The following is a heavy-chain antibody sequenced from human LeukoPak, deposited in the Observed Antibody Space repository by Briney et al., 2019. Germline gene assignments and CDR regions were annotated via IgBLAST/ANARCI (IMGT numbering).Heavy chain of an antibody. CDR1: GFXFTSYD. CDR2: MNPNNGNT. Sequence: VKVSCXASGFXFTSYDINWVRQASGQGLEWMGWMNPNNGNTGYAQKFQGRVTMTRDTSISTAYMELRGLRSEDTAVYYCVRDGEGVAISVNYWFDPWGQGTLVTVSS. D-gene: IGHD3-10*01. V-gene: IGHV1-8*01. CDR3: VRDGEGVAISVNYWFDP. J-gene: IGHJ5*02.